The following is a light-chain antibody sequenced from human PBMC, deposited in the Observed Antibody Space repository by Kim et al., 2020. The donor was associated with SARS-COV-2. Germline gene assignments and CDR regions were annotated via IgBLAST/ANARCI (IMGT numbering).Light chain of an antibody. CDR3: QQYYSYPQT. CDR2: AAS. J-gene: IGKJ1*01. Sequence: ASTGDRVTLTCRTSQGISSYLAWYQQKPGKAPKLLIYAASTLQSGVPSRFSGSGSGTDFTLTISCLQSEDFAIYYCQQYYSYPQTFGQGTKVDIK. V-gene: IGKV1-8*01. CDR1: QGISSY.